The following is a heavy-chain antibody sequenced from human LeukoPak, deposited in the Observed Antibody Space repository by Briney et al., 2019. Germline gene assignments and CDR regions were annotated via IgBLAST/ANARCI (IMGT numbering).Heavy chain of an antibody. CDR1: GFTFSTYL. CDR2: IKEDGSEK. D-gene: IGHD3-22*01. V-gene: IGHV3-7*01. J-gene: IGHJ4*02. Sequence: GGSLRLSCAASGFTFSTYLMSWVRQAPGKGLEWVANIKEDGSEKYYGDSVKGRFTISRDNAKNSLYLEMNSLRVEDTAVYYCARDSSGYQWGQGTLVTVSS. CDR3: ARDSSGYQ.